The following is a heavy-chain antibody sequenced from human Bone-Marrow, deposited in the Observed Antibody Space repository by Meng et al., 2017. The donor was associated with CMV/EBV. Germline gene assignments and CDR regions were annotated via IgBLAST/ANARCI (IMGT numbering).Heavy chain of an antibody. Sequence: GGSLRLSCKGSGYRFSIYWIAWVRQMPGKGLQWMGVINPTDSDTKYSPSFEGQVTISADKSISTAFLQWSSLRASDTAMYYCARHYSGAGFSEWYFDYWGQGTLVTVSS. CDR1: GYRFSIYW. CDR3: ARHYSGAGFSEWYFDY. CDR2: INPTDSDT. D-gene: IGHD3-3*01. V-gene: IGHV5-51*01. J-gene: IGHJ4*02.